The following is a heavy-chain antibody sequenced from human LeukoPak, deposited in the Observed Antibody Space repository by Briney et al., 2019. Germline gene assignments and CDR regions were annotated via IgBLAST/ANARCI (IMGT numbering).Heavy chain of an antibody. Sequence: GGSLRLSCAASGFTFSRYSMNWVRQAPGKGLEWVSSISSSSSYIYYADSVKGRFTISRDNAKNSLYLQMNSLRAEDTAVYYCARDRDMITFGGASDYWGQGTLVTVSS. CDR1: GFTFSRYS. CDR3: ARDRDMITFGGASDY. CDR2: ISSSSSYI. V-gene: IGHV3-21*01. J-gene: IGHJ4*02. D-gene: IGHD3-16*01.